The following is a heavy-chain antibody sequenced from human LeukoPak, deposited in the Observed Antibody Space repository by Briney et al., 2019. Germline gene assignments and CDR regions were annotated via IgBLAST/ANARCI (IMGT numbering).Heavy chain of an antibody. CDR3: ARHIVGALGWFDP. V-gene: IGHV4-39*01. CDR2: IYYSGST. CDR1: GGSISSSSYY. Sequence: SETLSLTCTVSGGSISSSSYYWGWIRQPPGTGLEWIGSIYYSGSTYYNPSLKSRVTISVDTSKNQFSLKLSSVTAADTAVYYCARHIVGALGWFDPWGQGTLVTVSS. J-gene: IGHJ5*02. D-gene: IGHD1-26*01.